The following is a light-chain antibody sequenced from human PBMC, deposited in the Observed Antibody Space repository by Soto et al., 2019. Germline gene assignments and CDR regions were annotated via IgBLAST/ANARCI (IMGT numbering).Light chain of an antibody. J-gene: IGKJ4*01. CDR2: DAS. CDR1: QDISNY. Sequence: DIQMTQNPSSLSASVGDRVTITCQASQDISNYLNWYQQKPGKAPKLLIYDASKLQTGVPSRFSGSGSGTDFTLTISSLQPEDIATYYCQQYDQLPLTFGGGPRWIS. CDR3: QQYDQLPLT. V-gene: IGKV1-33*01.